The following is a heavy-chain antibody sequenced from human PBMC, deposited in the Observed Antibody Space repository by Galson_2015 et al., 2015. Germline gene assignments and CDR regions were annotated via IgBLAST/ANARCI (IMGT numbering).Heavy chain of an antibody. CDR1: GGSISSSNW. CDR2: IYHSGST. V-gene: IGHV4-4*02. CDR3: ARDQAYYYGSSADNWFDP. Sequence: LSLTCAVSGGSISSSNWWSWVRQPPGKGLEWIGEIYHSGSTNYNPSLKSRVTISVDKSKNQFSLKLSSVTAADTAVYYCARDQAYYYGSSADNWFDPWGQGTLVTVSS. J-gene: IGHJ5*02. D-gene: IGHD3-10*01.